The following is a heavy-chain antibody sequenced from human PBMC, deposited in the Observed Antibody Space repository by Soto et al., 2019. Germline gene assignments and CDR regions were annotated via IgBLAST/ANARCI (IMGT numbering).Heavy chain of an antibody. CDR3: ARNKAREGYSSYYGMDV. CDR1: GGTFSSYA. D-gene: IGHD1-26*01. V-gene: IGHV1-69*12. CDR2: ITPIFGTA. J-gene: IGHJ6*02. Sequence: QVQLVQSGAEVKKPGSSVKVSCKASGGTFSSYAISWVRQAPGQGLEWMGGITPIFGTANYAQKFQGRVTITADASTIPADMELISRRSEGTAVYYCARNKAREGYSSYYGMDVWGHGTTVTVSS.